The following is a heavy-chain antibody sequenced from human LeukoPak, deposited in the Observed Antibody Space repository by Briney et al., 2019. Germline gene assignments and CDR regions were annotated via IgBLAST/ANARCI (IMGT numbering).Heavy chain of an antibody. V-gene: IGHV3-7*01. CDR2: IKQDGSEK. CDR1: GFTFSSYW. J-gene: IGHJ4*02. D-gene: IGHD3-22*01. Sequence: PGGSLRLSCAASGFTFSSYWMSWVRQAPGKGLEWVANIKQDGSEKYYVDSVKGRFTISRDNAKNSLYLQMNSLRAEDTAVYYCARAYYYDSSGYFNWGQGTLVTVSS. CDR3: ARAYYYDSSGYFN.